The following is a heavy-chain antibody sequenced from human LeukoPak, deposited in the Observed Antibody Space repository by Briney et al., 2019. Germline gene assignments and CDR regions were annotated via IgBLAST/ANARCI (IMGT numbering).Heavy chain of an antibody. D-gene: IGHD2-8*01. J-gene: IGHJ5*02. V-gene: IGHV5-51*01. CDR1: GYSFTSYW. CDR3: ATRLYGQGFDP. CDR2: IYPGDSDS. Sequence: GESLKISCKASGYSFTSYWIGWVRRMPGKGLEWMGIIYPGDSDSRYSPSFQGQVTISADKSISTAYLQWSSLKASDTAMYYCATRLYGQGFDPWGQGTLVTVSS.